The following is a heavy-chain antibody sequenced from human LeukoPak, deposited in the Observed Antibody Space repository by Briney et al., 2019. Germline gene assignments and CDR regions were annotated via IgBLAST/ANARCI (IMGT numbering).Heavy chain of an antibody. V-gene: IGHV4-61*02. CDR1: GGSISSGSYY. Sequence: PSETLSLTCTVSGGSISSGSYYWSWIRQPAGKGLEWIGRIYTSGSTHYNPSLKSRVTMSVDTSKNQFSLKLTSVTVADTALYYCARDRGFSSGHGGWFDPWGQGTLVTVSS. D-gene: IGHD6-19*01. CDR3: ARDRGFSSGHGGWFDP. J-gene: IGHJ5*02. CDR2: IYTSGST.